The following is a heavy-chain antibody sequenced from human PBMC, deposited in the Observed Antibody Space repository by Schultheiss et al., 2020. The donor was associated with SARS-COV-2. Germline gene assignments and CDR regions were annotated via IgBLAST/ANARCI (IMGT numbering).Heavy chain of an antibody. J-gene: IGHJ6*03. CDR3: AREATGTYYYYYMDV. Sequence: SQTLSLTCAVYGGSFSGYYWSWIRQPPGKGLEWIGEINHSGSTNYNPSLKSRVTISVDTSKNQFSLKLNSVTAADTAVYYCAREATGTYYYYYMDVWGKGTTVTVSS. CDR1: GGSFSGYY. V-gene: IGHV4-34*01. CDR2: INHSGST. D-gene: IGHD1-1*01.